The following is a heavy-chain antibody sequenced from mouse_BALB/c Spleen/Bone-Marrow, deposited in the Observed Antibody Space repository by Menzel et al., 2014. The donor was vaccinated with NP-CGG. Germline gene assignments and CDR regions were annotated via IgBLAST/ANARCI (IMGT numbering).Heavy chain of an antibody. CDR3: AREKVYYGISWFTY. J-gene: IGHJ3*01. Sequence: QAQLQQSGTEEVRPGASLKLSSKASGYSFTTYWMNWVKQRPGQGLEWIGMIHPSDSETRLNQKFKDKATLTVDKSSSTAYMQLNSPTSEDSAVYYCAREKVYYGISWFTYWRQRTPVTVST. CDR1: GYSFTTYW. V-gene: IGHV1-61*01. D-gene: IGHD2-1*01. CDR2: IHPSDSET.